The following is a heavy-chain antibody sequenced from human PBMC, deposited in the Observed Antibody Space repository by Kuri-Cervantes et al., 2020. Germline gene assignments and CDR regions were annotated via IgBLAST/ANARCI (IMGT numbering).Heavy chain of an antibody. V-gene: IGHV3-73*01. J-gene: IGHJ6*03. CDR1: GFTFSGSA. CDR2: IRSKANSYAT. D-gene: IGHD3-10*01. Sequence: GESLKISCAASGFTFSGSAMHWVRQASGKGLEWVGRIRSKANSYATAYAASVKGRFTISRDDSKNTAYLQMNSLKTEDTAVYYCTRHGEYYGSGSYSRITHSSLYYMDVWGKGTTVTVSS. CDR3: TRHGEYYGSGSYSRITHSSLYYMDV.